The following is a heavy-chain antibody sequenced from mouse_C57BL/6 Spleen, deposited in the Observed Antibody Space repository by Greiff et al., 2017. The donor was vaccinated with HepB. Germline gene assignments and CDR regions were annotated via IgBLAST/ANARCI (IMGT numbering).Heavy chain of an antibody. D-gene: IGHD3-1*01. J-gene: IGHJ1*03. Sequence: QVQLQQPGAELVRPGSSVKLSCKASGYTFTSYWMDWVKQRPGQGLEWIGNIYPSDSETHYNQKFKDKATLTVDKSSSTAYMQLSSLTSEDSAVYYCARRHSEGYFDVWGTGTTVTVSS. CDR1: GYTFTSYW. V-gene: IGHV1-61*01. CDR3: ARRHSEGYFDV. CDR2: IYPSDSET.